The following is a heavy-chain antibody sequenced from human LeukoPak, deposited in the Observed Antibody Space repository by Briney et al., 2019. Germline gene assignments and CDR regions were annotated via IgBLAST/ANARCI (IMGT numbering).Heavy chain of an antibody. J-gene: IGHJ4*02. CDR2: ISGRGGST. CDR1: GFTFSSYA. CDR3: AKDRDVAGPFDH. Sequence: GGSLRLSCAASGFTFSSYAMSWVRQAPGKGLEGVSAISGRGGSTYYADSVKGRFTISRDNSKNTLYLQMTSLRAEDTAVYYCAKDRDVAGPFDHWGQGPLVPVSS. V-gene: IGHV3-23*01. D-gene: IGHD2-15*01.